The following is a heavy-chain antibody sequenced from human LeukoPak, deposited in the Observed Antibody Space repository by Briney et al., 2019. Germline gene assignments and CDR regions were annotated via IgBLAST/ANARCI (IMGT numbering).Heavy chain of an antibody. D-gene: IGHD5-24*01. V-gene: IGHV3-33*06. J-gene: IGHJ4*02. CDR1: GFTFSSYG. CDR2: IWYDGSNK. Sequence: GRSLRLSCAASGFTFSSYGMHWVRQAPGMGLEWVAVIWYDGSNKYYADSVKGRFTISRDNSKNTLYLQMNSLRAEDTAVYYCAKDLEMATVGGVDYWGQGTLVTVSS. CDR3: AKDLEMATVGGVDY.